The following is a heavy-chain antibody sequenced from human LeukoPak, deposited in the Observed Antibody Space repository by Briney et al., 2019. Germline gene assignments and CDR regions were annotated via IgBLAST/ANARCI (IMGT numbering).Heavy chain of an antibody. V-gene: IGHV4-30-4*01. CDR1: GDSISSGYSY. CDR3: AREALIEGFYYYMDV. CDR2: IYSSGNT. D-gene: IGHD3-22*01. J-gene: IGHJ6*03. Sequence: SQTLSLTCTVSGDSISSGYSYWSWIRQPPGKGLEWIGYIYSSGNTYYNPSLKSLITMSVDTSKNQFSLKLTSVTAADTAVYFCAREALIEGFYYYMDVWGKGTTVTVSS.